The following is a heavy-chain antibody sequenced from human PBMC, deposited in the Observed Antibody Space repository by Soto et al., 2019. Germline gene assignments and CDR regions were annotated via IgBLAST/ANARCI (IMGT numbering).Heavy chain of an antibody. CDR2: FIPLFSST. CDR1: GGTFGTSA. J-gene: IGHJ6*02. D-gene: IGHD4-17*01. V-gene: IGHV1-69*01. CDR3: AREGDYNFDYYSGMDV. Sequence: QVQLVQSGAEVKKPGSSVNVSCKASGGTFGTSAINWVRQAPGQGLEWMGAFIPLFSSTNYAQKFQARVTITVDESTATAYMELSSLTSDDTAVYYCAREGDYNFDYYSGMDVWGQGTTVIVSS.